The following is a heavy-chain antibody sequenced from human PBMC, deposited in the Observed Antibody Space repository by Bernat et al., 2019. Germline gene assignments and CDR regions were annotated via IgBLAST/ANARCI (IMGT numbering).Heavy chain of an antibody. Sequence: QVQLQESGPGLVKPSETLSLTCAVSGAYINGFYWTWIRQPPGKGLEWIGYIYFSGSTNHNPSLSSRVTMSVDTSKNLFSLNLTSVTPAGSAVYYCARGTSEFDYWGQGVLVTVSS. V-gene: IGHV4-59*01. CDR1: GAYINGFY. J-gene: IGHJ4*02. CDR2: IYFSGST. CDR3: ARGTSEFDY.